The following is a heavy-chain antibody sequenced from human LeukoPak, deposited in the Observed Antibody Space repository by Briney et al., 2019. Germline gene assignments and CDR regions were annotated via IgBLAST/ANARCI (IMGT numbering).Heavy chain of an antibody. CDR1: GFTFSSYG. D-gene: IGHD3-22*01. V-gene: IGHV3-30*18. J-gene: IGHJ4*02. CDR3: AKGTMIVADDYFDY. CDR2: ISYDGSNK. Sequence: PGGSLRPSCAASGFTFSSYGMHWVRQAPGKGLEWVAVISYDGSNKYYADSVKGRFTISRDNSKNTLYLQMNSLRAEDTAVYYCAKGTMIVADDYFDYWGQGTLVTVSS.